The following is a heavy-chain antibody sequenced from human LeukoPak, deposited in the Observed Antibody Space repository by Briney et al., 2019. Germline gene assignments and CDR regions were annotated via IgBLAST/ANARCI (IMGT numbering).Heavy chain of an antibody. CDR2: IYPGDSDT. V-gene: IGHV5-51*01. CDR3: ARVGYSYGFYYYYMDV. CDR1: GYSFTSYW. Sequence: GESLKISCKGSGYSFTSYWIGWVRQMPGKGLEWMGIIYPGDSDTRYSPSFQGQVTISADKSISTAYLQWSSLKASDTAMYYCARVGYSYGFYYYYMDVWGKGTAVTVSS. J-gene: IGHJ6*03. D-gene: IGHD5-18*01.